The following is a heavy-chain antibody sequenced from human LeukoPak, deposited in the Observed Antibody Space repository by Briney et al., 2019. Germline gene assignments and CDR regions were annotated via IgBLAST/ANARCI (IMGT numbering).Heavy chain of an antibody. CDR3: ARDRYSYGYTDFDY. Sequence: SGGSLRLSCAASGFTFSSYAMHWVRQVPGKGLEWVAVISYDGSNKYYADSVKGRFTISRDNSKNTLYLQMSSLRAEDTAVYYCARDRYSYGYTDFDYWGQGTLVTVSS. V-gene: IGHV3-30-3*01. D-gene: IGHD5-18*01. J-gene: IGHJ4*02. CDR2: ISYDGSNK. CDR1: GFTFSSYA.